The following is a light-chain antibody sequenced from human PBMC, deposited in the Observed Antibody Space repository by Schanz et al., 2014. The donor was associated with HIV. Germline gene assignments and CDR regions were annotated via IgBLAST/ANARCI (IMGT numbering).Light chain of an antibody. Sequence: QSALTQPASVSGSLGQSITIPCTGTNSDVGSFNLVSWYQQHPGKAPKLMIYETSERPSGVPDRFSGSTSGNTAFLTVSGLQAEDEADYYCSSSGGSNNFVIFGGGTKLTVL. CDR3: SSSGGSNNFVI. V-gene: IGLV2-14*02. J-gene: IGLJ2*01. CDR2: ETS. CDR1: NSDVGSFNL.